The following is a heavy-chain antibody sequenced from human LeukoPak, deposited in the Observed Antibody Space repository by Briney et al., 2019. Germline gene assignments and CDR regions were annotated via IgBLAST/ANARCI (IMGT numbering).Heavy chain of an antibody. J-gene: IGHJ4*02. CDR3: ARDDGWPFPEVYFDY. CDR2: IIPILGIA. V-gene: IGHV1-69*04. CDR1: GGTFSSYA. Sequence: SVKVSCKASGGTFSSYAISWVRQAPGQGLEWMGRIIPILGIANYAQKFQGRVTITADKSTSTAYMELSGLRSEDTAVYYCARDDGWPFPEVYFDYWGQGTLVTVSS. D-gene: IGHD6-19*01.